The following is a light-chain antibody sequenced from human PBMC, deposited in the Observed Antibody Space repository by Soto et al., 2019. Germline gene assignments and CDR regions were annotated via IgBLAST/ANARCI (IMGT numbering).Light chain of an antibody. J-gene: IGKJ2*03. CDR2: DAS. CDR3: QQYNAYYR. Sequence: ADQVAQSQSSLSASVGDRVTITCRASQAISSALAWYQQKPGKPPKLLIYDASTLQGGVPSRFSGTGSGAEFTLTISSLQPEDFATYYCQQYNAYYRFCQGSKVDI. V-gene: IGKV1-13*02. CDR1: QAISSA.